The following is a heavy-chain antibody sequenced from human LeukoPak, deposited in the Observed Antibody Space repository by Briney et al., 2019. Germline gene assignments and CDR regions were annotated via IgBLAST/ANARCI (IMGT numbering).Heavy chain of an antibody. CDR2: IIPVFGTP. CDR3: ARERLARFPYFDY. CDR1: GGTFSNSG. J-gene: IGHJ4*02. Sequence: GASVKVSCKTSGGTFSNSGISWVRQAPGQGPEWMGGIIPVFGTPNCAQKFQGRLTITADRSTTTAYMELSSLTSDDTAVYYCARERLARFPYFDYWGQGTLVAVSS. D-gene: IGHD3-3*01. V-gene: IGHV1-69*06.